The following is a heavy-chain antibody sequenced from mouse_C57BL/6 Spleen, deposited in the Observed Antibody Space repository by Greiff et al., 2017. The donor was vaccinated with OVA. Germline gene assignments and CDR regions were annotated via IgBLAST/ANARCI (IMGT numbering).Heavy chain of an antibody. V-gene: IGHV1-19*01. CDR1: GYTFTDYY. CDR3: ARKGDYDLYYAMDY. J-gene: IGHJ4*01. Sequence: EVMLVESGPVLVKPGASVKMSCKASGYTFTDYYMNWVKQSHGKSLEWIGVINPYNGGTSYNQKFKGKATLTVDKSSGTAYMELNSLTSEDSAVYYCARKGDYDLYYAMDYWGQGTSVTVSS. D-gene: IGHD2-4*01. CDR2: INPYNGGT.